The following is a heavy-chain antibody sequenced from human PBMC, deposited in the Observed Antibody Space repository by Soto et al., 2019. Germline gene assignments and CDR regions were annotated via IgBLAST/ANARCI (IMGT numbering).Heavy chain of an antibody. CDR3: AREGLGYSYAHNWFDP. CDR1: GGTFSSYA. J-gene: IGHJ5*02. CDR2: IIPIFGTA. Sequence: QVQLVQSGAEVKKPGSSVKVSCKASGGTFSSYAISLVRQAPGQGLEWMGGIIPIFGTANYAQKFQGRVTITADESTSTAYMELSSLRSEDTAVYYCAREGLGYSYAHNWFDPWGQGTLVTVSS. D-gene: IGHD5-18*01. V-gene: IGHV1-69*01.